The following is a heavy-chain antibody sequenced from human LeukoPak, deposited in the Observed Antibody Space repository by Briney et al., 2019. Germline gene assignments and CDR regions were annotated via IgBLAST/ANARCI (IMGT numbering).Heavy chain of an antibody. CDR2: ISSTSIYT. CDR3: AREDGYSSSWYSDY. CDR1: GFTFSNYW. V-gene: IGHV3-11*05. J-gene: IGHJ4*02. D-gene: IGHD6-13*01. Sequence: PGGSLRLSCEASGFTFSNYWMSWIRQAPGKGLEWVSDISSTSIYTNYADSVKGRFTISRDNAKNSLYLQMNSLRAEDTAVYYCAREDGYSSSWYSDYWGQGTLVTVSS.